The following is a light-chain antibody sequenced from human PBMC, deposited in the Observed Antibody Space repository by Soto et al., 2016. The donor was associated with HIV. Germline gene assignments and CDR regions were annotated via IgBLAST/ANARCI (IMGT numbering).Light chain of an antibody. CDR1: QDVSNS. CDR3: QQYQTEEGT. V-gene: IGKV1-NL1*01. J-gene: IGKJ1*01. Sequence: DIQMTQSPSPLSASIGDRITITCRSSQDVSNSLAWYQQIPGKAPKLLLYAASTLQTGVPSRFSGSGSGTDFTLTITNLQPEDIATYYCQQYQTEEGTFGQGTTVEIK. CDR2: AAS.